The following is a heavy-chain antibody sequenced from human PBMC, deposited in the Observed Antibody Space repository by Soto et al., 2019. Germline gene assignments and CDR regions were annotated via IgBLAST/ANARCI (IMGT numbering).Heavy chain of an antibody. D-gene: IGHD6-13*01. J-gene: IGHJ3*02. CDR3: ARDSYSSSWRDAFDI. CDR2: INSDGTSA. CDR1: GFTFSNYW. V-gene: IGHV3-74*01. Sequence: GGSLRLSCAASGFTFSNYWMHWVRQAPGRGLVWVSRINSDGTSAYYADSVKGRFTISRDNAKNTLYLQMNSLRAEDTAFYYFARDSYSSSWRDAFDIWGQGTMVTVSS.